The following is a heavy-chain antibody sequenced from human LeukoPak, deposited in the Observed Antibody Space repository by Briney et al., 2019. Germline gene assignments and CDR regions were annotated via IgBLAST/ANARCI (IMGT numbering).Heavy chain of an antibody. CDR2: INPNSGGT. J-gene: IGHJ4*02. D-gene: IGHD3-10*01. CDR3: ARDPYGSGSYRDY. Sequence: ASVKVSCKASGYTFTGYYMHWVRQAPGQGLEWMGWINPNSGGTNYAQKFQGRVTMTRDTSISTAYMELSRLRSDDMAVYYCARDPYGSGSYRDYWGQGTLVTVSS. V-gene: IGHV1-2*02. CDR1: GYTFTGYY.